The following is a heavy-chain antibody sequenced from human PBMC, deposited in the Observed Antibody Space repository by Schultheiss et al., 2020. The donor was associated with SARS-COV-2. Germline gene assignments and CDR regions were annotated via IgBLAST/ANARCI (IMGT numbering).Heavy chain of an antibody. D-gene: IGHD2-2*01. CDR3: AKGHIVVVPAARRVYYYYYGMDV. V-gene: IGHV3-30-3*01. J-gene: IGHJ6*02. CDR2: ISYDGNNK. Sequence: GGSLRLSCAASGFTFSSYAMHWVRQAPGKGLEWVAVISYDGNNKYYADSVKGRFTISRDNSKNSLYLQMNSLRAEDTAVYYCAKGHIVVVPAARRVYYYYYGMDVWGQGTTVTVSS. CDR1: GFTFSSYA.